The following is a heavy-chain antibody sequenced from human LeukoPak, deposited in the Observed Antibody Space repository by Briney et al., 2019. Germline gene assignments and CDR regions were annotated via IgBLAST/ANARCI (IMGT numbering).Heavy chain of an antibody. CDR2: VYYSGST. J-gene: IGHJ3*02. CDR3: ARHAYCGGDCFGGAFEI. D-gene: IGHD2-21*02. V-gene: IGHV4-61*05. Sequence: SETLSLPCTVSGGSISSSSYYWVWIRQPPGKGLEWIGYVYYSGSTSYNPSLKSRVTISLDTSKHQFSLKLNSVTAADTAVYYCARHAYCGGDCFGGAFEIWGQGTMVTVSS. CDR1: GGSISSSSYY.